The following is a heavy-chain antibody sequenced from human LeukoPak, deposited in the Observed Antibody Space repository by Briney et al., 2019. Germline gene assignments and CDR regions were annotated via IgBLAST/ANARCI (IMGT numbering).Heavy chain of an antibody. CDR2: IYSGGST. Sequence: GGSLRLSCAASGFTVSSNYLSWVRQAPGKGLEWVSVIYSGGSTYFADSVKGRFTISRDNSKNTLYLQMNSLRAEDTAVYYCARSPSSDYWGQGTLVTVSS. D-gene: IGHD2-2*01. CDR3: ARSPSSDY. V-gene: IGHV3-66*01. CDR1: GFTVSSNY. J-gene: IGHJ4*02.